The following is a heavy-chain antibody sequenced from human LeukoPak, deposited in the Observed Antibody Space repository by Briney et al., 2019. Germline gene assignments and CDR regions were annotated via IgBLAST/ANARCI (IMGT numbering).Heavy chain of an antibody. CDR3: ARDYYDSSGYYN. D-gene: IGHD3-22*01. CDR2: IIPIFGTA. V-gene: IGHV1-69*05. Sequence: ASVKVSCKASGGTFSSYAISWVRQAPGEGLEWMGRIIPIFGTANYAQKFQGRVTITTDESTSTAYMALSSLRSEDTAVYYCARDYYDSSGYYNWGQGTLVTVSS. CDR1: GGTFSSYA. J-gene: IGHJ4*02.